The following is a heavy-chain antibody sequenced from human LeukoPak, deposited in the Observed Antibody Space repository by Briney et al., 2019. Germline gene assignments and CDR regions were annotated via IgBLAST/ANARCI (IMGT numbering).Heavy chain of an antibody. CDR1: GFTLSTYS. J-gene: IGHJ4*02. CDR3: ARGGTVAAGTNYY. Sequence: GGSLRLSCAASGFTLSTYSMNWVRQAPGKGLEWVSSISVSSSYIYYADSVKGRFTISRDNAKNSLYLHMNSLRAEDTAVYYCARGGTVAAGTNYYWGQGTLLTVSS. D-gene: IGHD6-13*01. V-gene: IGHV3-21*01. CDR2: ISVSSSYI.